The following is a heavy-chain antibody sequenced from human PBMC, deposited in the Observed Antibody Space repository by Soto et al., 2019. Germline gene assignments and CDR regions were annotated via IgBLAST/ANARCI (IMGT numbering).Heavy chain of an antibody. V-gene: IGHV3-53*01. D-gene: IGHD3-10*01. CDR2: IYSGGST. Sequence: HPGGSLRLSCAASGFTVSSNYMSWVRQAPGKGLEWVSVIYSGGSTYYADSVKGRFTISRDNSKNTLYLQMNSLRAEDTAVYYCARGNLAPRGPFDYWGQGTLVTVSS. CDR1: GFTVSSNY. J-gene: IGHJ4*02. CDR3: ARGNLAPRGPFDY.